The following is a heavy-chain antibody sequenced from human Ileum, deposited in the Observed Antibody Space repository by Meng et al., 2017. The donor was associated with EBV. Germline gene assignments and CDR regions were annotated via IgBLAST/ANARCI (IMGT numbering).Heavy chain of an antibody. CDR1: GGSFSNYY. CDR2: ISHTGTT. Sequence: QWQLQQWGAGLLKPSETLSLTCGVYGGSFSNYYWTWIRQPPGKGLEWIGEISHTGTTKYNPSLKNRVTISLDTSNNQFSLNLNSVTAADTALYYCARYGTCGANSFYCFDPWGQGTLVTVSS. CDR3: ARYGTCGANSFYCFDP. V-gene: IGHV4-34*01. D-gene: IGHD4-23*01. J-gene: IGHJ5*02.